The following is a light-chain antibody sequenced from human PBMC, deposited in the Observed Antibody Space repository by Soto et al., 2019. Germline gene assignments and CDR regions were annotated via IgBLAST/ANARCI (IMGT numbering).Light chain of an antibody. Sequence: QSALTQPASVSGSPGQSIAISCTGTSSDVGGYNYVSWYQQHPGKAPKLMIYDVSNRPSGVSDRFSGSKSGNTASLTISGLQAEDEADYYYSSYTGSSTRVFGTGTKVTVL. CDR1: SSDVGGYNY. V-gene: IGLV2-14*01. J-gene: IGLJ1*01. CDR2: DVS. CDR3: SSYTGSSTRV.